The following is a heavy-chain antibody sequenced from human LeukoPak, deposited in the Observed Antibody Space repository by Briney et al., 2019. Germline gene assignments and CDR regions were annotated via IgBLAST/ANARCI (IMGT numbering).Heavy chain of an antibody. D-gene: IGHD4-17*01. V-gene: IGHV4-34*01. Sequence: SEALSLTCAVYGGSFSGYYWSWIRQPPGKGLEWIGEINHSRSTNYNPSLKSRVTISVDTSKNQFSLNLSSVTAADTAVYYCARGLYGDYTTVRARNFDYWGQGTLVTVSS. J-gene: IGHJ4*02. CDR3: ARGLYGDYTTVRARNFDY. CDR2: INHSRST. CDR1: GGSFSGYY.